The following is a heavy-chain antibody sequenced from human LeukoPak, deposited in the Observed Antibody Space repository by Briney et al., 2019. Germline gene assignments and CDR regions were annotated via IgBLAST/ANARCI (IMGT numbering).Heavy chain of an antibody. CDR2: IYYSGST. Sequence: SQTLSLTCTVSGGSISSGDYYWSWIRQPPGKGLEWIGYIYYSGSTYYNPSLKSRVTISVDTSKNQFSLKLSSVTAADTAVYYCATRRYCSSTSCYYWFDPWGQGTLVTXSS. CDR1: GGSISSGDYY. CDR3: ATRRYCSSTSCYYWFDP. V-gene: IGHV4-30-4*08. J-gene: IGHJ5*02. D-gene: IGHD2-2*01.